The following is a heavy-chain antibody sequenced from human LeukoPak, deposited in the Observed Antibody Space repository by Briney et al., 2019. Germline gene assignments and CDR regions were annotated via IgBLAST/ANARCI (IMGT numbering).Heavy chain of an antibody. D-gene: IGHD1-26*01. CDR2: INHSGST. CDR1: GGSISSGGYY. Sequence: SQTLSLTCTVSGGSISSGGYYWSWIRQPPGKGLEWIGEINHSGSTNYNPSLKSRVTISVDTSKNQFSLKLSSVTAADTAVYYCARGSGSYRNIYFDYWGQGTLVTVSS. CDR3: ARGSGSYRNIYFDY. V-gene: IGHV4-30-2*01. J-gene: IGHJ4*02.